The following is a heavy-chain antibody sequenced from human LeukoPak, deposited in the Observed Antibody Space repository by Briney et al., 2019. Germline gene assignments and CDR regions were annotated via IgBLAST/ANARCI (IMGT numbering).Heavy chain of an antibody. J-gene: IGHJ4*02. Sequence: GGSLRLSCAASGFTFSSYAMNWVRQAPGKGLEWVSSISETGGSTCYADSVKGRFAISRDNSENTLYLQMNSLRAADTAVYYCAKPRVHDRFEFDYWGQGTLVTVSS. CDR3: AKPRVHDRFEFDY. CDR2: ISETGGST. D-gene: IGHD1-1*01. CDR1: GFTFSSYA. V-gene: IGHV3-23*01.